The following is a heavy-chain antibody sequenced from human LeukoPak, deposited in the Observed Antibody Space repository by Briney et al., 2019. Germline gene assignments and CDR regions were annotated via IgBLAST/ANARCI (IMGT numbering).Heavy chain of an antibody. D-gene: IGHD4-17*01. CDR2: INPNSGGT. J-gene: IGHJ2*01. Sequence: ASVKVSCKASGYTFTGYYMHWERQAPGQGPEWMGWINPNSGGTNYAQKFQGRVTMTRDTSISTAYMELSRLRSDDTAVYYCARRGASDYGDYDWYFDLWGRGTLVTVSS. V-gene: IGHV1-2*02. CDR1: GYTFTGYY. CDR3: ARRGASDYGDYDWYFDL.